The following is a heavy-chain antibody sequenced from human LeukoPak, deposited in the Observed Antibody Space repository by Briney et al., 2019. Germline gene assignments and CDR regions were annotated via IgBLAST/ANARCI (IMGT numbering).Heavy chain of an antibody. D-gene: IGHD5-12*01. CDR3: ARQEQDIANYYYYGMDV. CDR1: GYSFTSYW. J-gene: IGHJ6*02. V-gene: IGHV5-51*01. CDR2: IYPGDSDT. Sequence: GESLKISCKGSGYSFTSYWIGWVRQMPGKGLEWMGIIYPGDSDTRYSPSFQGQVTISADKSISTAYLQWSSLKASDTAMYYCARQEQDIANYYYYGMDVLGQGTTVTVSS.